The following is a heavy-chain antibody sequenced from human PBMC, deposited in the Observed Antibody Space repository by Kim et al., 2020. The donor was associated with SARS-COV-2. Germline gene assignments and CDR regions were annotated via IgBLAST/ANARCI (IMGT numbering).Heavy chain of an antibody. CDR2: VNNGGNA. CDR1: GFTFSRRA. J-gene: IGHJ5*02. V-gene: IGHV3-23*01. Sequence: GGSLRLSCAASGFTFSRRAMSWVRQAPGKGLEWIASVNNGGNAYYADSVKGRFTVSRDITMGTLYLQMYSLTAEDTALYYCAKDHPSNGWPTFRSWGQGTLVAGS. D-gene: IGHD6-19*01. CDR3: AKDHPSNGWPTFRS.